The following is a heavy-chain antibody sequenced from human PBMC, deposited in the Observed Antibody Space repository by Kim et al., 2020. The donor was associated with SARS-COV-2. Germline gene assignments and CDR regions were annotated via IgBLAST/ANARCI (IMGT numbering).Heavy chain of an antibody. CDR3: SSIRVVGTTLGLFDP. D-gene: IGHD3-10*01. V-gene: IGHV3-23*03. Sequence: GGSLRLSCAASGFTFSSYAMSWVRQAPGKGLEWVARINSKANSKAFASAVQVRVTISIYNANSTLKLQLKSLRLKNADIDDYSSIRVVGTTLGLFDPLG. CDR1: GFTFSSYA. J-gene: IGHJ5*02. CDR2: INSKANSK.